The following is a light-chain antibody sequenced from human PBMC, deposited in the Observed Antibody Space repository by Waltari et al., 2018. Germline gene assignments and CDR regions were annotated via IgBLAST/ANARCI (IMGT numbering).Light chain of an antibody. CDR1: QSVSSN. CDR3: QQYNYWRWT. J-gene: IGKJ1*01. CDR2: GAS. Sequence: EIVMTQSPATLSVSPGERATLSCRASQSVSSNLAWYQQKPGQAPRLLIYGASTRATGIPARFSASGSGTEFTLTISSLQSEDFAIYYCQQYNYWRWTFGQGTKVEIK. V-gene: IGKV3-15*01.